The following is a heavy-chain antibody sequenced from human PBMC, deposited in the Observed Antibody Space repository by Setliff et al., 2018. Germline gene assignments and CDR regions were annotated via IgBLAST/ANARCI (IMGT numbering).Heavy chain of an antibody. CDR2: INPDGRAK. CDR3: ARLGPVITESNYDY. Sequence: LRLSCAASGCTVNSYWMPWVRQAPGEGLEWVAVINPDGRAKNYVDSVQGRFTISRDNAKNSLYLQMNSLRAEDTAVYYCARLGPVITESNYDYWGQGALVTVSS. J-gene: IGHJ4*02. D-gene: IGHD3-10*01. V-gene: IGHV3-7*01. CDR1: GCTVNSYW.